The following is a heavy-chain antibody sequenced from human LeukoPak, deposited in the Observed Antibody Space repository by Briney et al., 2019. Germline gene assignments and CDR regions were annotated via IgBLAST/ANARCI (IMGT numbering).Heavy chain of an antibody. CDR2: ISSSGNTI. D-gene: IGHD5-12*01. V-gene: IGHV3-48*03. CDR1: GFAFSSYE. J-gene: IGHJ4*02. Sequence: GGSLRLPCAASGFAFSSYEVNWVRQAPGKGLEWISYISSSGNTIYYADSVRGRFTISRDNAKNSLSLQMNSLRAEDAAIYYCAGKYGLRHYFVNWAQGNLDTVSS. CDR3: AGKYGLRHYFVN.